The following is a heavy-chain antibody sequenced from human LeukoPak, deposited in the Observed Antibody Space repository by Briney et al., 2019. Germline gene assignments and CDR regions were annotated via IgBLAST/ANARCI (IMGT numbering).Heavy chain of an antibody. CDR2: IKHSGST. Sequence: KPSETLSLTCAVYGGSFSGYYWSWIRQPPGKGLEWIGEIKHSGSTNYNPSLKSRVTISVDTSKNQFSLKLSSVTAADTAVYYCARGVDYWGQGTLVTVSS. CDR1: GGSFSGYY. V-gene: IGHV4-34*01. CDR3: ARGVDY. J-gene: IGHJ4*02.